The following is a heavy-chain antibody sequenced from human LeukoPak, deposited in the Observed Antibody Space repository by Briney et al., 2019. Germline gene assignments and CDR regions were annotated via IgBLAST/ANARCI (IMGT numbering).Heavy chain of an antibody. CDR3: AKGGYSSSHPFDY. V-gene: IGHV3-30*18. J-gene: IGHJ4*02. D-gene: IGHD6-6*01. CDR2: ISYDGSNK. Sequence: GGSLRLSCAASGFTFSSYGMHWVRQAPGKGLEWVAVISYDGSNKYYAGSVKGRFTISRDNSKNTLYLQMNSLRAEDTAVYYCAKGGYSSSHPFDYWGQGTLVTVSS. CDR1: GFTFSSYG.